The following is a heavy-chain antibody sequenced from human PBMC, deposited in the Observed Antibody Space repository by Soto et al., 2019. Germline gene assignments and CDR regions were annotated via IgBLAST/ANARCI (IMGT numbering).Heavy chain of an antibody. CDR3: ARRGIAHAFDI. Sequence: GGSLKNSCKGSGYRVTSYWIGWVRQMPGKGLEWMGIIYPGDSDTRYSPSFQGQVTISADKSISTAYLQWSSLKASDTAMYYCARRGIAHAFDIWGQGTMVTVSS. V-gene: IGHV5-51*01. CDR1: GYRVTSYW. CDR2: IYPGDSDT. J-gene: IGHJ3*02. D-gene: IGHD6-13*01.